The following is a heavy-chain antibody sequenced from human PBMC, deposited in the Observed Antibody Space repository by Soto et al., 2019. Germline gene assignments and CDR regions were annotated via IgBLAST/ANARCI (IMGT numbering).Heavy chain of an antibody. J-gene: IGHJ5*02. Sequence: QLQLQESGSGLVKPSQTLSLTCAVSGGSISSGGYSWSWIRQPPGKGLEWIGYIYQSGSTYYNPSRKSRVTISVDRSKNQFSLKLGSVTAADTAVYYCAGSESGTFAPWGQGTLVTVSS. V-gene: IGHV4-30-2*01. D-gene: IGHD3-10*01. CDR2: IYQSGST. CDR3: AGSESGTFAP. CDR1: GGSISSGGYS.